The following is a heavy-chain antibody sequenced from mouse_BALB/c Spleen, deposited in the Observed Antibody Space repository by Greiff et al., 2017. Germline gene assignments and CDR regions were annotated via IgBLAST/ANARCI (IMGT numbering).Heavy chain of an antibody. Sequence: VQLVESGAELAKPGASVKMSCKASGYTFTSYWMHWVKQRPGQGLEWIGYINPSTGYTEYNQKFKDKATLTADKSSSTAYMQLSSLTSEDSAVYYCARWGTTVAMDYWGQGTSVTVSS. V-gene: IGHV1-7*01. CDR2: INPSTGYT. CDR3: ARWGTTVAMDY. J-gene: IGHJ4*01. CDR1: GYTFTSYW. D-gene: IGHD1-1*01.